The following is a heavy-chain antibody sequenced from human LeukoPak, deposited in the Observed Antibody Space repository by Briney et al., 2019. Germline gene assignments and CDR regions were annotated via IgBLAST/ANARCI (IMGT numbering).Heavy chain of an antibody. V-gene: IGHV4-39*07. J-gene: IGHJ5*02. D-gene: IGHD6-13*01. CDR2: IYYSGST. CDR1: GGSLSSSSYY. CDR3: ARESAAGNSGWFDP. Sequence: SETLSLTCTVSGGSLSSSSYYWGWIRQPPGKGLEWIGSIYYSGSTYYNPSLKSRVTISLDTSKNQFSLKLSSVTAADTAMYYCARESAAGNSGWFDPWGQGTLITVSS.